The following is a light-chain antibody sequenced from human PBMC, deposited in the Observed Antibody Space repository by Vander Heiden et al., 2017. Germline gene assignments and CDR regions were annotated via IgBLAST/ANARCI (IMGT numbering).Light chain of an antibody. CDR3: YSTDSGGYQRV. Sequence: SYELTQPPSVSVSPGQTARITCSGDALPKKYAFWYQQKSGQAPVLVSYEDNKRPSGIPERFSGSSSGTMATLTISGAQAEDEADYYCYSTDSGGYQRVFGGGTKLTVL. V-gene: IGLV3-10*01. J-gene: IGLJ3*02. CDR2: EDN. CDR1: ALPKKY.